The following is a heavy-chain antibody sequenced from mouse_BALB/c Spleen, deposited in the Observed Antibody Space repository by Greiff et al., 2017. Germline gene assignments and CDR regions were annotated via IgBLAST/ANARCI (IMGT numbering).Heavy chain of an antibody. J-gene: IGHJ1*01. V-gene: IGHV2-9*02. Sequence: VQVVESGPGLVAPSQSLSITCTVSGFSLTSYGVHWVRQPPGKGLEWLGVIWAGGSTNYNSALMSRLSISKDNSKSQVFLKMNSLQTDDTAMYYCATDSSGYVDWYFDVWGAGTTVTVSS. D-gene: IGHD3-2*01. CDR1: GFSLTSYG. CDR2: IWAGGST. CDR3: ATDSSGYVDWYFDV.